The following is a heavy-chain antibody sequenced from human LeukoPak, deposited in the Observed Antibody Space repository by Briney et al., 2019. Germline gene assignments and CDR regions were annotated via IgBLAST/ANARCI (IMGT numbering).Heavy chain of an antibody. CDR1: GFTFSSYE. V-gene: IGHV3-48*03. CDR3: ARDRLSHMDV. D-gene: IGHD3-16*02. CDR2: ISSSGSTI. J-gene: IGHJ6*03. Sequence: GGSLRLSCAASGFTFSSYEMNWVRQAPGKGLEWVSYISSSGSTIYYADSVKGRFTISRDNAKNSLYLQMNNLRAEDTAVYYCARDRLSHMDVWGKGTTVTISS.